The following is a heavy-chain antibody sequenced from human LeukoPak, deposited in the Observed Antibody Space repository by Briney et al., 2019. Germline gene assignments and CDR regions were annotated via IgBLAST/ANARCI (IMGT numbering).Heavy chain of an antibody. CDR2: IRSKTTGGTT. V-gene: IGHV3-15*01. CDR1: GFTFSSYS. D-gene: IGHD5-18*01. Sequence: GGSLRLSCAASGFTFSSYSMNWVRQAPGKGLEWVGRIRSKTTGGTTEYDAPVKGRFTISRDDSKNTLYLQMNSLKTEDTAVYYCTTDQLWTHFDYWGQGALVTVSS. J-gene: IGHJ4*02. CDR3: TTDQLWTHFDY.